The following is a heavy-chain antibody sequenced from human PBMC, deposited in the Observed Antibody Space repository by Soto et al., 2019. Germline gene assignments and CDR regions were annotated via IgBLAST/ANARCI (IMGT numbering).Heavy chain of an antibody. CDR2: IYHSGST. J-gene: IGHJ6*03. CDR1: GGSISSRNW. CDR3: ARYSSSSQPHYYYYYMDV. V-gene: IGHV4-4*02. D-gene: IGHD6-6*01. Sequence: PSETLSLTCAVSGGSISSRNWWSWVRQPPGKGLEWIGEIYHSGSTNYNPSLKSRVTISVDTSKNQFSLKLSSVTAADTAVYYSARYSSSSQPHYYYYYMDVWGKGTTVTVSS.